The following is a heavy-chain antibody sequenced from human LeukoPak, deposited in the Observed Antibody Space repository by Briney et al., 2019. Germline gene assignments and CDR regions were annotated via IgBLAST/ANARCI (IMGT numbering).Heavy chain of an antibody. CDR3: AKEFQLQGVTQAFDY. CDR1: GFTFSSYA. CDR2: INGDGGRT. J-gene: IGHJ4*02. V-gene: IGHV3-23*01. Sequence: PGGSLRLSCTASGFTFSSYAMSWVRQAPGKGLEWVSAINGDGGRTYYADSVKGRFTISRDNSKNTLYLQMNSLRAEDTAVYYCAKEFQLQGVTQAFDYWGQGALVTVSS. D-gene: IGHD4-11*01.